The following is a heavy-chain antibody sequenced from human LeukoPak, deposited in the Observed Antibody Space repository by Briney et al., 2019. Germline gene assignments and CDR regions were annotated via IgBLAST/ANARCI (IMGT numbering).Heavy chain of an antibody. CDR2: INHSGST. CDR3: ARGVFVRSSSWYEGYYYYYGMDV. D-gene: IGHD6-13*01. Sequence: PSETLSLTCAVYGGSFSGYYWSWIRQPPGKGLEWIGEINHSGSTNYNPSLKSRVTIPVDTSKNQFSLKLSSVTAADTAVYYCARGVFVRSSSWYEGYYYYYGMDVWGKGTTVTVSS. CDR1: GGSFSGYY. J-gene: IGHJ6*04. V-gene: IGHV4-34*01.